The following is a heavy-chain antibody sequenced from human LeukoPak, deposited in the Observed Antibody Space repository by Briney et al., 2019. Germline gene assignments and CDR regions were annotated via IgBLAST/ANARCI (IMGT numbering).Heavy chain of an antibody. CDR3: ARVWELSFDY. V-gene: IGHV3-53*01. CDR2: IYSAGST. CDR1: GFTISSDH. J-gene: IGHJ4*02. D-gene: IGHD1-26*01. Sequence: GGSLRLSCAASGFTISSDHMSWVRQAPGKGLEGVSVIYSAGSTYYSDSVKGRCTISRDNSKNTVYLQMNSLRAEDTAVYYCARVWELSFDYWGQGTLVTVSS.